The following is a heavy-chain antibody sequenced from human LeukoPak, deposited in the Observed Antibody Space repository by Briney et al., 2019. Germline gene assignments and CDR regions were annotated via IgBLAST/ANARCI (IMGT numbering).Heavy chain of an antibody. CDR3: ANAYYYDSSGYYPFDY. J-gene: IGHJ4*02. D-gene: IGHD3-22*01. CDR2: ISGSGGST. V-gene: IGHV3-23*01. CDR1: GFTSSSYA. Sequence: GGSLRLSCAASGFTSSSYAMSWVRQAPGKGLEWVSAISGSGGSTYYADSVKGRFTISRDNSKNTLYLQMNSLRAEDTAVYYCANAYYYDSSGYYPFDYWGQGTLVTVSS.